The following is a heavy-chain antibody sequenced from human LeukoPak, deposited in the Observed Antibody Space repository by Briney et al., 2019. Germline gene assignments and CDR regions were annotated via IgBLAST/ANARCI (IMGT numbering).Heavy chain of an antibody. Sequence: AGGSLRLSCAVSGFTFSSYAMSWVRQAPGKGLEWVSAISGSGGSTYYADSVKGRFTISRDNSKNTLYLQMNSLRAEDTAVYYCANIPQRGLYCSGGSCYVYFQHWGQGTLVTVSS. J-gene: IGHJ1*01. CDR2: ISGSGGST. D-gene: IGHD2-15*01. V-gene: IGHV3-23*01. CDR3: ANIPQRGLYCSGGSCYVYFQH. CDR1: GFTFSSYA.